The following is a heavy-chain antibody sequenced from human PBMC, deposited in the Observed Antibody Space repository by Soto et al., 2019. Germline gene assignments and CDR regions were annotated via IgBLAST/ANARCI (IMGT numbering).Heavy chain of an antibody. D-gene: IGHD3-3*01. J-gene: IGHJ5*02. CDR3: TRDRFLGTLATNWFDP. CDR1: GFTFGDYA. Sequence: AGGSLRLSCTASGFTFGDYAMSWFRQAPGKGLEWVGFIRSKAYGGTTEYAASVKGRFTISRDDSKSIAYLQMNSLKTEDTAVYYCTRDRFLGTLATNWFDPWGQGTLVTVSS. V-gene: IGHV3-49*03. CDR2: IRSKAYGGTT.